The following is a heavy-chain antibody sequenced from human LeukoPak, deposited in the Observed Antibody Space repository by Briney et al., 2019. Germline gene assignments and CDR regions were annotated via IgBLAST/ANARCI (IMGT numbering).Heavy chain of an antibody. CDR1: GGSISSGGHS. J-gene: IGHJ6*02. Sequence: SETLSLTCAVSGGSISSGGHSWSWIRQPPGKGLEWIGYIYHSGSTYYNPSLKSRVTISVDRSKNQFSLKLSSVTAADTAVYYCARGGSSWPYYYYGMDVWGQGTTVTVSS. D-gene: IGHD6-13*01. CDR2: IYHSGST. V-gene: IGHV4-30-2*01. CDR3: ARGGSSWPYYYYGMDV.